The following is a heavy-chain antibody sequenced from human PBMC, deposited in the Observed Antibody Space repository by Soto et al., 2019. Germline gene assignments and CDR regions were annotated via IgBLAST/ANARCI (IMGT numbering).Heavy chain of an antibody. J-gene: IGHJ4*02. V-gene: IGHV3-15*01. D-gene: IGHD1-26*01. CDR3: VTERAGSFDN. CDR1: GITFSNAW. CDR2: IKSKSNGGTT. Sequence: EVQLVESGGGLVKPGGSLRLSCAASGITFSNAWMNWVRQAPGKGLEWVGLIKSKSNGGTTDYAAPVKGRFAISRDDSKNTLYLQMNSLKTDDTGVYYCVTERAGSFDNWGQGTLVTVSS.